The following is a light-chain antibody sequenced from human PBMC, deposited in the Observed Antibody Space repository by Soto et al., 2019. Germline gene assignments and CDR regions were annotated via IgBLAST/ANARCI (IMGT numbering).Light chain of an antibody. Sequence: DIQVTQSPSSLSASVGDRVTITCRASQNIRTYLNWYQQRPGKPPKLLIHTASTLQSGVPSRFSGSGSGTDFTLTISSLQPEDFATYYCQQTYSTLNSFGQGTQLEIK. CDR1: QNIRTY. V-gene: IGKV1-39*01. CDR3: QQTYSTLNS. J-gene: IGKJ2*03. CDR2: TAS.